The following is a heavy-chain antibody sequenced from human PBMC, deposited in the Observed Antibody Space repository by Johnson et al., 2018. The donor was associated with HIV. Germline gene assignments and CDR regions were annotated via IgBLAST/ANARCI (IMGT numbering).Heavy chain of an antibody. Sequence: QVQLVESGGGVVQPGGSLRLSCAASGFTFSSYGMHWVRQAPGKGLEWVTFIRYDGSNEYYADSVKGRFTISRDNSKNTLYLHMNSLRAEDTAVYYCATWAPDAFDIWGQGTMVTVSS. CDR2: IRYDGSNE. CDR3: ATWAPDAFDI. D-gene: IGHD7-27*01. CDR1: GFTFSSYG. J-gene: IGHJ3*02. V-gene: IGHV3-30*02.